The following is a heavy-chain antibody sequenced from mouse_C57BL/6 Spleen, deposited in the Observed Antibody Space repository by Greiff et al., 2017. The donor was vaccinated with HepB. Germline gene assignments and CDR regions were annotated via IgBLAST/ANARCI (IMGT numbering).Heavy chain of an antibody. CDR3: ARNEDYYGSNFDV. J-gene: IGHJ1*03. D-gene: IGHD1-1*01. CDR1: GYTFTDYY. CDR2: IYPGSGNT. V-gene: IGHV1-76*01. Sequence: VQLQQSGAELVRPGASVKLSCKASGYTFTDYYINWVKQRPGQGLEWIARIYPGSGNTYYNEKFKGKATLTAEKSSSTAYMQLSSLTSEDSAVYFCARNEDYYGSNFDVWGTGTTVTVSS.